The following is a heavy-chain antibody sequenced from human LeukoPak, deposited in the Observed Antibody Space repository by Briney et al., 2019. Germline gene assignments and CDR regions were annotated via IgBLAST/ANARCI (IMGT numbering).Heavy chain of an antibody. D-gene: IGHD1-26*01. Sequence: GGSLRLSCASSVFTFSSYGMHWVRQAPGKGLVWVAVIWYDGSRKNYADSVKGRFTISRDNSKNTLYLQMNSLRAEYTAVYNCAKGNSGSVDVFDIWGQGTMVTVSS. V-gene: IGHV3-33*06. CDR2: IWYDGSRK. CDR3: AKGNSGSVDVFDI. CDR1: VFTFSSYG. J-gene: IGHJ3*02.